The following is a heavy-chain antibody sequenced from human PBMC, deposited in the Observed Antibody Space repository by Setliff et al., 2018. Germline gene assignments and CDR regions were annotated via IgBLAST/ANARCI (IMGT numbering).Heavy chain of an antibody. D-gene: IGHD3-3*01. J-gene: IGHJ6*03. CDR3: ARMTGFAYMDV. CDR2: VYTSGST. CDR1: DGPISSGSHF. Sequence: SETLSLTCTVSDGPISSGSHFWGWVRQPAGKGLEWIGHVYTSGSTNYNPSLKSRVSISLDTSKSQFFLKLNSVTAADTGVYYCARMTGFAYMDVWGKGTPVTVS. V-gene: IGHV4-61*09.